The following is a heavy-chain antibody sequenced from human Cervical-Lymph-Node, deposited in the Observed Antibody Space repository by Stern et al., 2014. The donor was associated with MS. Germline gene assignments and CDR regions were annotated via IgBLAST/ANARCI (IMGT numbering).Heavy chain of an antibody. D-gene: IGHD4-11*01. Sequence: QLQLQESGPGLVKPSETLSLICSVSGGSISSFYWSWIRQAPGKGLEWIGHIYSSGSTNYNPSLQSRRTISVHMSKSQISLNLRSVTAADTAVYYCARAPYDYTKWYGMDVWGQGTTVTVSS. CDR2: IYSSGST. J-gene: IGHJ6*02. V-gene: IGHV4-59*01. CDR1: GGSISSFY. CDR3: ARAPYDYTKWYGMDV.